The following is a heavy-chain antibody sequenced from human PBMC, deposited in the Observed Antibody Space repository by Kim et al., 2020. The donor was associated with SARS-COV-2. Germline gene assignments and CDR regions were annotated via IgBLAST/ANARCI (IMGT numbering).Heavy chain of an antibody. D-gene: IGHD1-26*01. CDR2: IYPGDSDT. J-gene: IGHJ2*01. CDR3: ARPPRIVGARVGWYFDL. CDR1: GYSFTSYW. Sequence: GESLKISCKGSGYSFTSYWIGWVRQMPGKGLEWMGIIYPGDSDTRYSPSFQGQVTISADKSISTAYLQWSSLKASDTAMYYCARPPRIVGARVGWYFDLWGRGTLVTVSS. V-gene: IGHV5-51*01.